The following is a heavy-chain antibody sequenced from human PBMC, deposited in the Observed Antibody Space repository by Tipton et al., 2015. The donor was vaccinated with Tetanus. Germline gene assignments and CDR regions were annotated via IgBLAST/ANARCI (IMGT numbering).Heavy chain of an antibody. CDR2: LYFSGNT. V-gene: IGHV4-59*01. Sequence: TLSLTCTVSGASISTYSWTWIRQSPGKGLEWIAYLYFSGNTNCNPSLKTRVTMSPDTSKNQVSLRLNSVTAADTAVYYCARAGEGGYDATMGFYYYYMDVWGKGTTVTVSS. D-gene: IGHD5-12*01. CDR3: ARAGEGGYDATMGFYYYYMDV. J-gene: IGHJ6*03. CDR1: GASISTYS.